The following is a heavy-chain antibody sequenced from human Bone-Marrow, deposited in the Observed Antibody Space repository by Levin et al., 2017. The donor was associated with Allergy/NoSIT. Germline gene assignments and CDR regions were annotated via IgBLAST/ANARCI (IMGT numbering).Heavy chain of an antibody. V-gene: IGHV3-74*01. J-gene: IGHJ6*02. Sequence: GESLKISCAASGFTFSSYWMHWVRQAPGKGLVWVSRMNSDGSSTSYADSVKGRFTISRDNAKNTLYLQMNSLRAEDTAAYYCARDGYCSSTSCEYYYGMDVWGQGTTVTVSS. CDR3: ARDGYCSSTSCEYYYGMDV. CDR1: GFTFSSYW. CDR2: MNSDGSST. D-gene: IGHD2-2*03.